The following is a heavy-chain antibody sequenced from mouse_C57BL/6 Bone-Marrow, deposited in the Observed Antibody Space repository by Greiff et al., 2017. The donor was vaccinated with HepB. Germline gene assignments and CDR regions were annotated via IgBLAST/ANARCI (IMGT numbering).Heavy chain of an antibody. D-gene: IGHD1-1*01. CDR1: GFTFSSYG. V-gene: IGHV5-6*01. CDR3: ARTSGYYYGSSFDY. Sequence: EVQLVESGGDLVKPGGSLKLSCAASGFTFSSYGMSWVRQTPDKRLEWVATISSGGSYTYYPDSVKGRFTISRYNAKNTLYLQMSSLKSEDTAMYYGARTSGYYYGSSFDYWGQGTTLTVSS. CDR2: ISSGGSYT. J-gene: IGHJ2*01.